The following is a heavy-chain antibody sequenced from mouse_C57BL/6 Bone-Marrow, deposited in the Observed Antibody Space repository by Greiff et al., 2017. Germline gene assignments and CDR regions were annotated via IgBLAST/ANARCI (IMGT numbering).Heavy chain of an antibody. V-gene: IGHV5-6*02. CDR2: ISSGGSYT. Sequence: EVKLVESGGDLVKPGGSLKLSCAASGFTFSSYGMSWVRQTPDKRLEWVATISSGGSYTYYPDSVKGRFTISRDNAKNTLYLQMSSLKAEDTAMYYCARRRGFAYWGQGSLGTVSA. CDR1: GFTFSSYG. J-gene: IGHJ3*01. CDR3: ARRRGFAY.